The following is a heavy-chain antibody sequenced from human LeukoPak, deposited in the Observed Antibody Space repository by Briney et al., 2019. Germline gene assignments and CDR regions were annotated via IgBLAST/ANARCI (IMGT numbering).Heavy chain of an antibody. D-gene: IGHD3-22*01. V-gene: IGHV3-11*01. J-gene: IGHJ3*02. CDR2: ISSSGSTI. Sequence: GGSLRLSCAASGFTFSDYYMSWIRQAPGKGLEWVPYISSSGSTIYYADSVKGRFTISRDNAKNSLYLQMNSLRAEDTAVYYCASPYYYDSLGAFDIWGQGTMVTVSS. CDR3: ASPYYYDSLGAFDI. CDR1: GFTFSDYY.